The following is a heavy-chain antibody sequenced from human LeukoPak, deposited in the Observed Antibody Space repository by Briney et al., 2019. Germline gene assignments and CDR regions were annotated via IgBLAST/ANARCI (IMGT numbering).Heavy chain of an antibody. V-gene: IGHV3-74*01. CDR1: EFSLRSYS. J-gene: IGHJ4*02. D-gene: IGHD4-23*01. CDR3: VGGTSADY. Sequence: GGSLRLSCGASEFSLRSYSMDWVRQAPGKGLVWVSRISPDGRTTAYADSVKGRFTVSRDNAKNTLFLQMNSLRPEDTSLYYCVGGTSADYWGQGTLVTVSS. CDR2: ISPDGRTT.